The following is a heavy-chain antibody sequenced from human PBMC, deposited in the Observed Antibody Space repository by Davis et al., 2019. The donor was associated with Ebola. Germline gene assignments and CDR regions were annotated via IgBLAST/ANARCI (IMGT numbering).Heavy chain of an antibody. Sequence: PSETLSLICAVFGGSFDDYYWSWIRQPPGKGLEWIGEIHPSGSPDYNPSFMSRVTLSADMSKKQLSLKLNSVTAADTAVYYCAWGADAYKTGNVWGKGTTVTVSS. V-gene: IGHV4-34*01. CDR2: IHPSGSP. D-gene: IGHD5-24*01. CDR1: GGSFDDYY. J-gene: IGHJ6*04. CDR3: AWGADAYKTGNV.